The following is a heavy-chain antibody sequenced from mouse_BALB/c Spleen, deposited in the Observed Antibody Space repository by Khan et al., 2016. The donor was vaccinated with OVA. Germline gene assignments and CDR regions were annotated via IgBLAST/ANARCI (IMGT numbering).Heavy chain of an antibody. CDR1: GYSITTDYA. J-gene: IGHJ2*01. V-gene: IGHV3-2*02. CDR2: ISYSGNT. Sequence: EVQLQESGPGLVKPSQSLSLTCTVTGYSITTDYAWNWIRQFPGNKLEWMGYISYSGNTKYNPSLKSRISITRDTSKNQFFLQLKSVTTEDTASKYCARVYGGDFDYWGQGTTLTVSS. CDR3: ARVYGGDFDY. D-gene: IGHD1-1*01.